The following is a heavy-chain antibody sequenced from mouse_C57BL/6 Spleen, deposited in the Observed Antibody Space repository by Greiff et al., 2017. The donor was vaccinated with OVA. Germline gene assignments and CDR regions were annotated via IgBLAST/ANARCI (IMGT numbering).Heavy chain of an antibody. CDR1: GYTFTSYW. D-gene: IGHD1-1*01. Sequence: VQLQQPGAELVKPGASVKLSCKASGYTFTSYWMQWVKQRPGQGLEWIGEIDPSDSYTNYNQKVKGKATLTVDTPSSTAYMQLSSLTSEDSAVYYCARSDYYGSSYKDYWGQGTTLTVSS. V-gene: IGHV1-50*01. CDR3: ARSDYYGSSYKDY. J-gene: IGHJ2*01. CDR2: IDPSDSYT.